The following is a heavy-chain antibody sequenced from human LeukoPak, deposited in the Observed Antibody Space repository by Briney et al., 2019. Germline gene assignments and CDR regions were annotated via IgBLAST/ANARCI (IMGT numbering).Heavy chain of an antibody. CDR1: GYTFTSYG. Sequence: EASVKVSCKASGYTFTSYGISWVRQAPGQGLEWMGWISAYNGSPNYAQKFQARVTMTTDTSTSTAYMELRSLRSDDTAFYYCARDPDVFDIHFLDYWGQGTVVTVSS. J-gene: IGHJ4*02. CDR3: ARDPDVFDIHFLDY. CDR2: ISAYNGSP. D-gene: IGHD3-9*01. V-gene: IGHV1-18*01.